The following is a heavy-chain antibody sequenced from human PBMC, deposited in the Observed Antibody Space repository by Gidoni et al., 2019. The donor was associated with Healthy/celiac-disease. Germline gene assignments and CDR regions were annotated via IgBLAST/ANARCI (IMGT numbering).Heavy chain of an antibody. D-gene: IGHD3-16*01. Sequence: EVQLVESGGGLVQPGRSLRLSCAASGFTFDDSAMHWVRQAPGKGLEWGSGISWNSGSIGYADSVKGRFTISRDNAKNSLYLQMNSLRAEDTALYYCAKDIRVSGGPESVSSYYYGMDVWGQGTTVTVSS. CDR2: ISWNSGSI. V-gene: IGHV3-9*01. CDR3: AKDIRVSGGPESVSSYYYGMDV. J-gene: IGHJ6*02. CDR1: GFTFDDSA.